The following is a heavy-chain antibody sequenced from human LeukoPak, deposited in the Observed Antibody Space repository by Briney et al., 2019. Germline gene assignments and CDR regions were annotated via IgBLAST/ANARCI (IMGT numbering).Heavy chain of an antibody. Sequence: PGGSLRLSCVVSGLTVSTKYMNWVRQAPGKGLEWVSVLYSSGTTYYADSVKGRFSISRDSSENTLYLQMNSLRVEDTGVYYCARERATSGYYLAYWGQGTLVTVSS. CDR2: LYSSGTT. CDR3: ARERATSGYYLAY. D-gene: IGHD5-12*01. V-gene: IGHV3-66*01. J-gene: IGHJ4*02. CDR1: GLTVSTKY.